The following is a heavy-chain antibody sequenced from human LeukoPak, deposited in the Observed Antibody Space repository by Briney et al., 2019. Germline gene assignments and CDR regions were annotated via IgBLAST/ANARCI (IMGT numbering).Heavy chain of an antibody. V-gene: IGHV4-39*01. Sequence: PSETLSLTCTVSGGSISSSSYYWGWIRQPPGKGLEWIGSIYYSGSTYYNPPLRSRVTISVDTSKDQFSLKLSSVTAADTAVYYCARSRYSLSPLDYWGQGTMVTVSS. D-gene: IGHD2-15*01. CDR1: GGSISSSSYY. J-gene: IGHJ4*02. CDR2: IYYSGST. CDR3: ARSRYSLSPLDY.